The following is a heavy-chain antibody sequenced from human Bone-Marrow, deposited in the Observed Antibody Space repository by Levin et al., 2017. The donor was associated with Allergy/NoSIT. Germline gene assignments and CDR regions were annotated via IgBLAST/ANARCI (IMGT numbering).Heavy chain of an antibody. D-gene: IGHD2-2*02. J-gene: IGHJ4*02. Sequence: SQTLSLTCAVSGGSISSSSYYWGWIRQPPGKGLEWIGTIYYSGSTYYNPSLKSRVTISVDTSKNQFSLNLSSVTAADTALYYCARHTRLGCSSPSCYTDYWGQGTLVTVSP. V-gene: IGHV4-39*01. CDR3: ARHTRLGCSSPSCYTDY. CDR1: GGSISSSSYY. CDR2: IYYSGST.